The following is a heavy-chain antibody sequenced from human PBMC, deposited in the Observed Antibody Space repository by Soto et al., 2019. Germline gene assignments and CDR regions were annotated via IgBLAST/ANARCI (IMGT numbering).Heavy chain of an antibody. CDR3: ARSGGLGYCSSTSCSLHEYYYYGMDV. J-gene: IGHJ6*01. D-gene: IGHD2-2*01. Sequence: QVQLVQSGAEVKKPGSSVKVSCKASGGTFSSYAISWVRQAPGQGLEWMGGIIPIFGTANYAQKFQGRVTITADESTSTAYMELSSLRSEDTAVYYCARSGGLGYCSSTSCSLHEYYYYGMDVW. V-gene: IGHV1-69*01. CDR1: GGTFSSYA. CDR2: IIPIFGTA.